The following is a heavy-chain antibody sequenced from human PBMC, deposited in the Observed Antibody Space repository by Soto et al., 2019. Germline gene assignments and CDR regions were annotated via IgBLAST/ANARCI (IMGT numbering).Heavy chain of an antibody. D-gene: IGHD1-26*01. CDR1: GFTFRDYY. CDR3: ARVGTLYAMDG. Sequence: QVQLVESGGGLVKPGGSLRLSCAASGFTFRDYYMTLIRQAPGKGLEWVSYISSGGRPANDADSVKGRVTISRDNAKNSIYLQMDSLRAEDTAVYYFARVGTLYAMDGWGQGTTVTVSS. J-gene: IGHJ6*02. V-gene: IGHV3-11*06. CDR2: ISSGGRPA.